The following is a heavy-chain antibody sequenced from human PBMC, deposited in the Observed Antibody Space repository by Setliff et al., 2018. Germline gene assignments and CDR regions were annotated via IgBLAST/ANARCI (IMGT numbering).Heavy chain of an antibody. Sequence: LSLTCTVSGDSITNMSFYWGWIRQPPGKGPDWIGSIYYDGSTYHNPSLKSRVTISIDTSNNQFSLSLRSVTAADTALYYCARNPSSFQYAFDVWGRGTLGTVSS. CDR2: IYYDGST. CDR1: GDSITNMSFY. CDR3: ARNPSSFQYAFDV. J-gene: IGHJ2*01. V-gene: IGHV4-39*07. D-gene: IGHD2-8*01.